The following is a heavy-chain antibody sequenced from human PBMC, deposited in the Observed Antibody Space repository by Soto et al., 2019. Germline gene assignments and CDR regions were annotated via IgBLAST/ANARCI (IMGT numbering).Heavy chain of an antibody. CDR1: GGTFNSYG. CDR3: ARVRVIRGVIPSHFGL. J-gene: IGHJ4*02. Sequence: QAHLAQSGAEVKRPGSSVTVSCKASGGTFNSYGISWVRQAPGQGLDWMGVIIPLYGTVNYAQKFQGRFSITADKSTSTAYMDLNSLRSDDTAVYYCARVRVIRGVIPSHFGLWGQGTRVPVSS. V-gene: IGHV1-69*06. CDR2: IIPLYGTV. D-gene: IGHD3-10*01.